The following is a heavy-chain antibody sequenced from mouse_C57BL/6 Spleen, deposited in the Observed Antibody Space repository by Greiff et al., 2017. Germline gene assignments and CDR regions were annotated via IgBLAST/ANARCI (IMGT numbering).Heavy chain of an antibody. J-gene: IGHJ3*01. CDR1: GYTFTSYW. V-gene: IGHV1-53*01. D-gene: IGHD3-2*02. Sequence: QVQLQQSGTELVKPGASVKLSCKASGYTFTSYWMHWVKQRPGQGLEWIGNINPSNGGTNYNEKFKSKATLTVDKSSSTAYMQLSSLTSEDSAVYYCAREGTAQATTPAYWGQGTLVTVSA. CDR3: AREGTAQATTPAY. CDR2: INPSNGGT.